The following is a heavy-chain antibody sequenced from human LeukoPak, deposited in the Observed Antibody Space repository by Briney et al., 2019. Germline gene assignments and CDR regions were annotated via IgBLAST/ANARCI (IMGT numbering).Heavy chain of an antibody. J-gene: IGHJ4*02. D-gene: IGHD1-20*01. CDR2: IKQDGSEK. CDR3: ARLLVYNSGGEAFDH. CDR1: GFTFSSYG. Sequence: PGGSLRLSCAASGFTFSSYGMSWVRQAPGKGLEWVANIKQDGSEKYYVDSVKGRFTISRDNAKNSLYPQMNSLRAEDTAVYYCARLLVYNSGGEAFDHWGQGTLVTVSS. V-gene: IGHV3-7*01.